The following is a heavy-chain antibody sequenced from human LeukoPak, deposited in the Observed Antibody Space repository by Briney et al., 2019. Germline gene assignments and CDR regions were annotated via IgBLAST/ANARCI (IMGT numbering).Heavy chain of an antibody. CDR3: ARHLYFYGSGSRYFDF. D-gene: IGHD3-10*01. CDR1: GDSLSSRNIY. J-gene: IGHJ4*02. Sequence: KPSETLSLTCTVSGDSLSSRNIYWGWIRQAPGKGLEWIGTVYHSGSTYYNPSLETRVIISADTSKNQLSLGLSSVTAADTALYYCARHLYFYGSGSRYFDFWGQGTLVTVSS. CDR2: VYHSGST. V-gene: IGHV4-39*01.